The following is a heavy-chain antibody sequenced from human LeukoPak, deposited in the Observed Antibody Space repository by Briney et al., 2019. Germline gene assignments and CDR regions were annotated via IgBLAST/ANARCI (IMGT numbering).Heavy chain of an antibody. D-gene: IGHD3-10*01. V-gene: IGHV1-18*01. J-gene: IGHJ4*02. CDR3: ARDVDNISMVRGVILFDY. CDR1: GYTFTSYG. CDR2: TSTYNGNT. Sequence: ASVKVTCKASGYTFTSYGISWVRHAPGQGLEWMGWTSTYNGNTNYAQKLQGRVTMTTDTSTSTAYMELRSLRSDDTAVYYCARDVDNISMVRGVILFDYWGQGALVTVSS.